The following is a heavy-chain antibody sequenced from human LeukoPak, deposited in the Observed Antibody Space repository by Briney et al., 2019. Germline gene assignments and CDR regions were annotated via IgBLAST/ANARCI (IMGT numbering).Heavy chain of an antibody. CDR1: GFTFSSYG. D-gene: IGHD3-16*02. CDR2: ISYDGSNK. CDR3: ARDLLLRYTWSFEK. J-gene: IGHJ4*02. V-gene: IGHV3-30*03. Sequence: GGSLRLSCAASGFTFSSYGMHWVRQAPGKGLEWVAVISYDGSNKYYADSVKGRFTISRDNSKNTLYLQMNSLRAEDTAVYYCARDLLLRYTWSFEKWGQGTLVTVSS.